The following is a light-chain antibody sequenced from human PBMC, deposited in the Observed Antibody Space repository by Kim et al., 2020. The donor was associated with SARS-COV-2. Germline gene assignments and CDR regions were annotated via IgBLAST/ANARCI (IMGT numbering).Light chain of an antibody. J-gene: IGKJ5*01. CDR3: QQRRDWPIT. V-gene: IGKV3-11*01. Sequence: EIVLTQSPATLSLSPGEGVTLSCRASQSVSSYLAWYQQKPGQAPRLLIYDASNRATGIPARFSGSGSGTDFTLTVTSLEPEDFAVYYCQQRRDWPITFGQGTRLEIK. CDR2: DAS. CDR1: QSVSSY.